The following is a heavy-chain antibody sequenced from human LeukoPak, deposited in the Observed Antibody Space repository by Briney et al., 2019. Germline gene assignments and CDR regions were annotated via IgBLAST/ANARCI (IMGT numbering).Heavy chain of an antibody. CDR2: ISGSGGST. V-gene: IGHV3-23*01. CDR3: AKDEQHKYYYDSSGYYGYDY. CDR1: GFTFSSYA. D-gene: IGHD3-22*01. J-gene: IGHJ4*02. Sequence: GGSLRLSCAASGFTFSSYAMSWVRQAPGKGLEWVSAISGSGGSTYYADSVKGRFTISRDNSKNTLYMQMNSLRAEDTAVYYCAKDEQHKYYYDSSGYYGYDYWGQGTLVTVSS.